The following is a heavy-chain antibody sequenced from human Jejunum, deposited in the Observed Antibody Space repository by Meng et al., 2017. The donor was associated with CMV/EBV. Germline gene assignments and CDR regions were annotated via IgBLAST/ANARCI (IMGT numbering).Heavy chain of an antibody. J-gene: IGHJ4*02. CDR2: ISYSGDGT. V-gene: IGHV3-23*01. D-gene: IGHD3-9*01. CDR1: GFTLSTYG. CDR3: AKDSPILTV. Sequence: EVQLLGSGGGLVQPGGSLRLSCTASGFTLSTYGMSWVRQAPGKGLEWVSAISYSGDGTYYADSVKGRFTISRDNSKNTLYLQMNSLRAEDTAIYYCAKDSPILTVWGQGTLVTVSS.